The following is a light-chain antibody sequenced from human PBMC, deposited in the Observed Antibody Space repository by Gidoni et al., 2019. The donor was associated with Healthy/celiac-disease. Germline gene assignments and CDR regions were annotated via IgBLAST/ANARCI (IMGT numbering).Light chain of an antibody. CDR1: HSVSSN. CDR3: QQYNNWPPLT. V-gene: IGKV3-15*01. CDR2: GAA. Sequence: IVITHSPATLSVSPGERATLSCRAIHSVSSNLVWYQQKPGQAPRLLINGAATRSTSIPARFSGSGSGTEFTLTISSMQSEDFAVYDCQQYNNWPPLTFGGGTKVEIK. J-gene: IGKJ4*01.